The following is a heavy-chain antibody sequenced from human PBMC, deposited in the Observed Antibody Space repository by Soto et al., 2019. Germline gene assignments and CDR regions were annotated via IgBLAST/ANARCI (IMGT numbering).Heavy chain of an antibody. CDR1: GFPFTNYW. Sequence: HPVGSLRLSCAASGFPFTNYWMNWVRQTPGKGLMWVSRISPDGSDVGYADSVEGRFTVSRDNAKNTLYLQMRSLRAEDTAMYYCACWGHIVPVAPSDFDRWGQGTLVTVSS. CDR2: ISPDGSDV. CDR3: ACWGHIVPVAPSDFDR. J-gene: IGHJ4*02. V-gene: IGHV3-74*01. D-gene: IGHD2-8*02.